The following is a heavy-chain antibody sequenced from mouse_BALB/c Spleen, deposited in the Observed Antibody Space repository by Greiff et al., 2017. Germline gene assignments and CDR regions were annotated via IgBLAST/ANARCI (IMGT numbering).Heavy chain of an antibody. CDR1: GYAFSSYW. D-gene: IGHD1-1*01. J-gene: IGHJ2*01. CDR3: ARAGGYGPFDY. CDR2: RYPGDGDT. Sequence: VQLHQSGAELVRPGSSVKISCKASGYAFSSYWMNWVKQRPGQGLEWIGQRYPGDGDTNYNGKFKGKATLTADKSSSTAYMQLSSLTSEDSAVYFCARAGGYGPFDYWGQGTTLTVSS. V-gene: IGHV1-80*01.